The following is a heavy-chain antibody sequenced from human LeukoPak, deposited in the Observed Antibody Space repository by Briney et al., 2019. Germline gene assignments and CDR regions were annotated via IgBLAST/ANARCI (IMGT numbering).Heavy chain of an antibody. Sequence: SETLSLTCAVYGGSFSGYYWSWIRQPPGKGLEWIGEINHSGSTNYNPSLKSRVTISVDTSKNQFSLKLSSVTAADTAVYYCARAAKRHSSGWYSFDYGGQGTLVTVSS. CDR2: INHSGST. J-gene: IGHJ4*02. CDR3: ARAAKRHSSGWYSFDY. CDR1: GGSFSGYY. D-gene: IGHD6-19*01. V-gene: IGHV4-34*01.